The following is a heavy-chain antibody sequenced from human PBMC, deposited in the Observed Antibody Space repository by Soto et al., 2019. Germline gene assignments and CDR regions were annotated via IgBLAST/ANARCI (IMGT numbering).Heavy chain of an antibody. CDR3: ARDHDYGDYLESDY. J-gene: IGHJ4*02. Sequence: ASVKVSCKASGYTFTSYDINWVRQATGQGLEWMGWMNPNSGNTGYAQKFQGRVTMTRNTSISTAYMELSSLRSEDTAVYYCARDHDYGDYLESDYWGQGTLVTVSS. V-gene: IGHV1-8*01. CDR1: GYTFTSYD. D-gene: IGHD4-17*01. CDR2: MNPNSGNT.